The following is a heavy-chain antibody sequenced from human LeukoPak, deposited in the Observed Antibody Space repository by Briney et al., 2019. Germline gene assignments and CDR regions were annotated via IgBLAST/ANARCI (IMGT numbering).Heavy chain of an antibody. CDR1: GFTFSSYW. V-gene: IGHV3-7*03. CDR2: IKQDGSEK. Sequence: GGSLRLSCAASGFTFSSYWMSWVGQAPGKGVEGVANIKQDGSEKYYVDSVKGRFTISRDNAKNSLYLQMNSLRAEDTAVYYCAREVVVVSGDAFDIWGQGTMVTVSS. CDR3: AREVVVVSGDAFDI. J-gene: IGHJ3*02. D-gene: IGHD2-2*01.